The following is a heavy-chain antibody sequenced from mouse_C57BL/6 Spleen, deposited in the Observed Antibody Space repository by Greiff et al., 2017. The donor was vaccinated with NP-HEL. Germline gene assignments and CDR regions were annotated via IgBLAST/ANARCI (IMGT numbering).Heavy chain of an antibody. CDR2: IYPSDSET. D-gene: IGHD3-3*01. CDR1: GYTFTSYW. J-gene: IGHJ4*01. CDR3: ARRGLDAMDY. V-gene: IGHV1-61*01. Sequence: QVQLKQPGAELVRPGSSVKLSCKASGYTFTSYWMDWVKQRPGQGLEWIGNIYPSDSETHYNQKFKDKATLTVDKSSSTAYMQLSSLTSEDSAVYYCARRGLDAMDYWGQGTSVTVSS.